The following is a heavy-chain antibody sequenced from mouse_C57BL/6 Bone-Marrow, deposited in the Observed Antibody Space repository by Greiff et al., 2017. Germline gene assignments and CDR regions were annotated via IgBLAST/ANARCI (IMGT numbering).Heavy chain of an antibody. Sequence: QVQLQQPGAELVKPGASVKLSCKASGYTFTSYWMHWVKQRPGQGLEWIGMIHPNSGSTNYNEKFKSKATLTVDKSSSTAYMQLSSLTSEDSAVYYCARPRQLRYYYAMDYWGQGTSVTVAS. CDR2: IHPNSGST. CDR3: ARPRQLRYYYAMDY. V-gene: IGHV1-64*01. CDR1: GYTFTSYW. J-gene: IGHJ4*01. D-gene: IGHD3-2*02.